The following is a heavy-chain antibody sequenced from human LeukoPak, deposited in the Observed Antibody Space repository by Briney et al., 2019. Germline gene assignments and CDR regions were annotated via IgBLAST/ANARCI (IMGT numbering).Heavy chain of an antibody. J-gene: IGHJ4*02. CDR1: GSTFTTYD. CDR3: ASAAASNEY. CDR2: MNPKSGYT. D-gene: IGHD2-2*01. V-gene: IGHV1-8*01. Sequence: GASVKVSFTSSGSTFTTYDIKWVRHATGQGLEWMGWMNPKSGYTGYAQKFQGRVTMTRDTSISTAYMEVSSLRSEDTSVYYCASAAASNEYWGQGTLVTVSS.